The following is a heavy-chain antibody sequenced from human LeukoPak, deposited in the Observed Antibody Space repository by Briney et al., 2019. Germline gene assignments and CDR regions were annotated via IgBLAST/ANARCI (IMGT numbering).Heavy chain of an antibody. J-gene: IGHJ4*02. CDR3: AKAMAERAYSYADPLAY. D-gene: IGHD5-18*01. CDR1: GFTFSRYA. Sequence: GGSLRLSCGASGFTFSRYAMSWVRQAPGKGLEWVSGMSGSGGSTYYADSVKGRFTISRDNSWNTLYLQMNSLRAEDTAVYYCAKAMAERAYSYADPLAYWGQGTLVTVSS. CDR2: MSGSGGST. V-gene: IGHV3-23*01.